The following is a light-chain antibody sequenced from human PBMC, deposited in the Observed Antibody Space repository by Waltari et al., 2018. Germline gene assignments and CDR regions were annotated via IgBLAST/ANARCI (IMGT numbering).Light chain of an antibody. CDR3: GTWDSSLSGAV. CDR2: ENT. CDR1: SSNIGNNY. V-gene: IGLV1-51*02. Sequence: QSMLTQPPSVSAAPGQRVTISCSGGSSNIGNNYVSWYRQFPGTAPKLLLYENTERPSGIPGRFSGSKSGTSATLDITGLQAGDEADYYCGTWDSSLSGAVFGGGTHLTVL. J-gene: IGLJ7*01.